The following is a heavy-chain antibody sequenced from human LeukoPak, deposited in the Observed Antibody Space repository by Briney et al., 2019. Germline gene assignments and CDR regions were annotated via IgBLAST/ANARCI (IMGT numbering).Heavy chain of an antibody. V-gene: IGHV1-69*06. CDR3: ARGRSSGWYSAFDI. CDR2: IIPIFGTA. D-gene: IGHD6-19*01. Sequence: GASVKVSCKASGGTFSSYAISWVRQAPGQGLEWMGGIIPIFGTANYAQKFQGRVTITADKSTSTAYMELSSLRSEDTAVYCCARGRSSGWYSAFDIWGQGTMVTVSS. CDR1: GGTFSSYA. J-gene: IGHJ3*02.